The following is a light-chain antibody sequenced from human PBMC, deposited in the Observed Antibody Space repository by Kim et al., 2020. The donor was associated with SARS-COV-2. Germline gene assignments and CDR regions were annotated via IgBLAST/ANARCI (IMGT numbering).Light chain of an antibody. CDR3: KSRDSSGRHLI. J-gene: IGLJ1*01. Sequence: ALGQTVRIACQGDSRITFPASWYQQKPGRAPLLVIYTNNKRPSGIPERFSASSSGNTASLTITGARAEDEADYYCKSRDSSGRHLIFGTGTRSPS. CDR2: TNN. V-gene: IGLV3-19*01. CDR1: SRITFP.